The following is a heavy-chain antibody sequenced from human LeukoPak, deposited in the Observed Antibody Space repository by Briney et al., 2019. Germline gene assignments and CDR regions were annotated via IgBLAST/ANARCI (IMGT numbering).Heavy chain of an antibody. CDR2: TYYSGST. CDR1: GGSISSYY. CDR3: ARDARGSGSYFPYYYYYYYGMDV. V-gene: IGHV4-59*01. J-gene: IGHJ6*02. D-gene: IGHD3-10*01. Sequence: SETLSLTCTVSGGSISSYYWSWIRQPPGKGLEWIGYTYYSGSTNYNPSLKSRVTISVDTSKNQFSLKLSSVTAADTAVYYCARDARGSGSYFPYYYYYYYGMDVWGQGTTVTVSS.